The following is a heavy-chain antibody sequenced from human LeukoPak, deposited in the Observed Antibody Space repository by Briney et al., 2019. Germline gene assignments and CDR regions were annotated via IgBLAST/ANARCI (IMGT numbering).Heavy chain of an antibody. V-gene: IGHV4-31*03. CDR3: SRGLDSRKLGY. D-gene: IGHD3-22*01. J-gene: IGHJ4*02. CDR1: GASFSSGDQY. Sequence: SHTLSLTCTVSGASFSSGDQYWNWIRQSPGKGLEWIGSIHPSGTLYNNPSLESRVTMSMDTSKNQFSLNLNSVTAADTAVYFCSRGLDSRKLGYWGQGTLVTVSS. CDR2: IHPSGTL.